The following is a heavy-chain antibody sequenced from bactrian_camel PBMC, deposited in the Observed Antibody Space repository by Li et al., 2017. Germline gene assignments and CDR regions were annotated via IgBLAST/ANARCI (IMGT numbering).Heavy chain of an antibody. V-gene: IGHV3S55*01. D-gene: IGHD4*01. J-gene: IGHJ4*01. CDR1: GITGNNC. CDR3: AWEGRWEGFPCVMVLAQTKTGY. Sequence: QVQLVESGGGSVQAGGSLRLSCAASGITGNNCLGWFRQPPGKEREGVAAAGDDDVTSYTDSVTGRFTISKDLAENTLYLQMNNLKPEDTGTYFCAWEGRWEGFPCVMVLAQTKTGYRGRGTQVTVS. CDR2: AGDDDVT.